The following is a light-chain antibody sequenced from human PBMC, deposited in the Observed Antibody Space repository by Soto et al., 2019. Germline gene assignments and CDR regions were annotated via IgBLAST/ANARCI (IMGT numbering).Light chain of an antibody. CDR3: CSYAGSSTWV. CDR1: SSDVGSYNL. CDR2: EVS. J-gene: IGLJ3*02. V-gene: IGLV2-23*02. Sequence: QPLLTQPASVSGSPGQSITISCTGTSSDVGSYNLVSWYQQHPGKAPKLMIYEVSKRPSGVSNRFSGSKSGNTASLTISGLQAEDEADYYCCSYAGSSTWVFGGGTKLTVL.